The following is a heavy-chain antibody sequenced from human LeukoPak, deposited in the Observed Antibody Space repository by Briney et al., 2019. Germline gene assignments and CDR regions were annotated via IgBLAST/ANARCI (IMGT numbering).Heavy chain of an antibody. Sequence: GASVKVSCKASGYSFTGYYMQWVRHTPEQRLEWMGWINPKLGGTNDALKFQGGVTMTRETLISTAYMDLGRFRYDGTAVYYGARGAAAGYGDFDYWGQGTLVTVSS. CDR1: GYSFTGYY. CDR2: INPKLGGT. D-gene: IGHD6-13*01. J-gene: IGHJ4*02. V-gene: IGHV1-2*02. CDR3: ARGAAAGYGDFDY.